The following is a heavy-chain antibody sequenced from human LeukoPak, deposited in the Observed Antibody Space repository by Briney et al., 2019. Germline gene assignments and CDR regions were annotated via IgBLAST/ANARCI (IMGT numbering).Heavy chain of an antibody. CDR2: LYWDDAQ. Sequence: SGPTLANPRQPLTLTCPFSGSSLSTSGVGVGWFRQPSRKALEWHALLYWDDAQSYSPYMKTRLPITRDTSNKQVVRTMTIMDPVDTATYYCAHTVTYSLGDAFDIWGQGTMVTVSS. CDR3: AHTVTYSLGDAFDI. D-gene: IGHD2-15*01. V-gene: IGHV2-5*02. J-gene: IGHJ3*02. CDR1: GSSLSTSGVG.